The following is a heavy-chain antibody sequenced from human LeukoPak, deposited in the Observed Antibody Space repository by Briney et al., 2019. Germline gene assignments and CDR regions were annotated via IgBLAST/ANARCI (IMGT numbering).Heavy chain of an antibody. J-gene: IGHJ4*02. CDR1: GFTFSSYG. Sequence: GGSLTLSCAASGFTFSSYGMHWVRQAPGKGLEWVAVIWYDGSNKYYADSVKGRFTISRDNSKNTLYLQMNSLRAENTAVYYCARSRGYYDILTGLDYWGQGTLVTVSS. D-gene: IGHD3-9*01. CDR3: ARSRGYYDILTGLDY. CDR2: IWYDGSNK. V-gene: IGHV3-33*01.